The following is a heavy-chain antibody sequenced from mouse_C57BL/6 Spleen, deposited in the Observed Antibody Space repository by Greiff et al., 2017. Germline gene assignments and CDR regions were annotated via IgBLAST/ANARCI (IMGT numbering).Heavy chain of an antibody. CDR3: ARDDSYARDY. CDR2: LNPSRGYT. D-gene: IGHD2-12*01. V-gene: IGHV1-4*01. CDR1: GYTFTRYT. Sequence: QVQLQQSGAELARPGASVKMSCKASGYTFTRYTMHWVKQRPGPGPGWIGYLNPSRGYTKYTQTFKDKATWTADKSSSTAYMQLSSLTSEDSAVYYCARDDSYARDYWGQGTSVTVAS. J-gene: IGHJ4*01.